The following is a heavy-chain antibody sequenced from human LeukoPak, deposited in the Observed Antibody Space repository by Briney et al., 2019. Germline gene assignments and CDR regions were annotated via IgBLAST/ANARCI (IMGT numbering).Heavy chain of an antibody. CDR3: GRRADYYDSSGYYYYFDY. V-gene: IGHV1-18*01. J-gene: IGHJ4*02. CDR1: GYTLTSYG. D-gene: IGHD3-22*01. CDR2: ISAYNGNT. Sequence: ASVKVSCKASGYTLTSYGISWVRQAPGQGLEWMGWISAYNGNTNYAQKLQGRVTMTTDTSTSTAYMELRSLRSDDTAVYYCGRRADYYDSSGYYYYFDYWGQGTLVTVSS.